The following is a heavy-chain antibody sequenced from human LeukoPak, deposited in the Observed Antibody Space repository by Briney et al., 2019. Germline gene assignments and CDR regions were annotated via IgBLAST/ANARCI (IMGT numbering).Heavy chain of an antibody. J-gene: IGHJ4*02. CDR2: ISAYNGNT. Sequence: ASVKVSCKASGYTFTSYGISWARQAPGQGLEWMGWISAYNGNTNYAQKLQGRVTMTTDTSTSTAYMELRSLRSDDTAVYYCARVESGDIVVVVAAMPLAHFDYWGQGTLVTVSS. V-gene: IGHV1-18*04. D-gene: IGHD2-15*01. CDR1: GYTFTSYG. CDR3: ARVESGDIVVVVAAMPLAHFDY.